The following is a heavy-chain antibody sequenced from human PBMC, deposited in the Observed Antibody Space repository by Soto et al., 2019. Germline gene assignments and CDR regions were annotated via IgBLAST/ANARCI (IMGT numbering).Heavy chain of an antibody. CDR2: IKQDGSEK. CDR3: ARDLHYDYIWGSYRYMFDY. V-gene: IGHV3-7*01. Sequence: EVQLVESGVGLVQPGGSLRLSCAASGFTFSSYWMSWVRQAPGKGLEWVANIKQDGSEKYYVDSVKGRFTISRDNAKNSLYLQMNSLRAEDTAVYYCARDLHYDYIWGSYRYMFDYWGQGTLVTVSS. J-gene: IGHJ4*02. CDR1: GFTFSSYW. D-gene: IGHD3-16*02.